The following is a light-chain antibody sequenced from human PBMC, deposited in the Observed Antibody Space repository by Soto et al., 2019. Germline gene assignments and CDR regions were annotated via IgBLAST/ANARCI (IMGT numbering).Light chain of an antibody. J-gene: IGLJ1*01. CDR2: RNT. CDR3: QSYDRTLSGSYV. V-gene: IGLV1-40*01. Sequence: QSVLTQPPSVSGAPGQTVTISCTGSNSNIGAGFDVHWFQQLPGTAPTLLIYRNTNRPSGVPDRFSGSKSGTSASLAITGLQAEDEADYYCQSYDRTLSGSYVFGSGTKSPS. CDR1: NSNIGAGFD.